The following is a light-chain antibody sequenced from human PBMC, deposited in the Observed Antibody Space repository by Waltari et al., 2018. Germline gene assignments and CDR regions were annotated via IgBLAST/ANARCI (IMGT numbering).Light chain of an antibody. CDR1: QYIGDY. CDR3: QNRRNWPLLT. V-gene: IGKV3-11*01. CDR2: EAS. Sequence: VLTQSPATLSLSPGDRATLSCRASQYIGDYLAWYQQKPGQAPRLLMSEASNRATGVPDRFRASGSGTDCTLTVSSLEPEDFAVYYCQNRRNWPLLTFGGGTKVEIK. J-gene: IGKJ4*01.